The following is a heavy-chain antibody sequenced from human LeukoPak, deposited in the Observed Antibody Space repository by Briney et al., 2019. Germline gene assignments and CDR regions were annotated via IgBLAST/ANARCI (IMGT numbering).Heavy chain of an antibody. Sequence: ASVKVSCKASGYTFTSYYMHWVRQAPGQGLEWMGIINPSGGSTSYAQKFQGRVTMTRDTSTSTVYMELSSLRSEDTAVYYCARGFGGSGSYLSWFYPWGQGTLVTVSS. J-gene: IGHJ5*02. CDR3: ARGFGGSGSYLSWFYP. CDR2: INPSGGST. CDR1: GYTFTSYY. V-gene: IGHV1-46*01. D-gene: IGHD3-10*01.